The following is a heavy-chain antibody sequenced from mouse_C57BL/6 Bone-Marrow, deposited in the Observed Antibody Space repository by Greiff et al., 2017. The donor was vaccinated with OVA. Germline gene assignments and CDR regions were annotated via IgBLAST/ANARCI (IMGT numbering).Heavy chain of an antibody. D-gene: IGHD1-1*01. CDR1: GYTFTSYW. J-gene: IGHJ2*01. V-gene: IGHV1-64*01. CDR3: ARSILIPYYYGSY. Sequence: QVQLKQPGAELVKPGASVKLSCKASGYTFTSYWMHWVKQRPGQGLEWIGMIHPNSGSTNYNEKFKSKATLTVDKSSSTAYMQLSSLTSEDSAVYYCARSILIPYYYGSYWGQGTTLTVSS. CDR2: IHPNSGST.